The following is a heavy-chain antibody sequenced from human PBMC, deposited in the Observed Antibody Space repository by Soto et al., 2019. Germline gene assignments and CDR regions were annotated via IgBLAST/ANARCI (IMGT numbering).Heavy chain of an antibody. Sequence: GGSLRLSCAASGFTFSSYAMHWVRQAPGKGLEWVVIISYDGSNRYYADSVKGRFTISRDNSKSTLYLQVDSLGAEDTAVYYCAREVAAPSDYYYGLDVWGQGTTVTVSS. J-gene: IGHJ6*02. CDR1: GFTFSSYA. D-gene: IGHD2-15*01. CDR3: AREVAAPSDYYYGLDV. V-gene: IGHV3-30-3*01. CDR2: ISYDGSNR.